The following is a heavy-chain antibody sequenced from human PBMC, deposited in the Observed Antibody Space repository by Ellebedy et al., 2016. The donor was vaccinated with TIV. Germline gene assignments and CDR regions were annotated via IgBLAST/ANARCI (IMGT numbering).Heavy chain of an antibody. D-gene: IGHD3-3*01. CDR2: ISYDGSNK. Sequence: GESLKISCAASGFTFSSYGMHWVRQAPGKGLEWVAVISYDGSNKYYSDSVKGRFTISKDKSKKTLYLQMNSLRTEDTAVYYCAKCAQLRFLEWLPSVYYYYGMDVWGQGTTVTVSS. CDR3: AKCAQLRFLEWLPSVYYYYGMDV. CDR1: GFTFSSYG. J-gene: IGHJ6*02. V-gene: IGHV3-30*18.